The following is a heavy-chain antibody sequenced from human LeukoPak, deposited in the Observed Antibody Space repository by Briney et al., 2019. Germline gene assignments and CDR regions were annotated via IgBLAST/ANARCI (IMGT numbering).Heavy chain of an antibody. CDR2: INEDGSRE. Sequence: GGSLRLSCAASGFTFSNFLMTWVRHSPGKGLEWVASINEDGSRELYVDSAKGRFSISRDNADNALSLQMNSLRVEDTAVYYCAGDPPRRSDFWGQGTLVTVSS. V-gene: IGHV3-7*01. CDR1: GFTFSNFL. CDR3: AGDPPRRSDF. J-gene: IGHJ4*02.